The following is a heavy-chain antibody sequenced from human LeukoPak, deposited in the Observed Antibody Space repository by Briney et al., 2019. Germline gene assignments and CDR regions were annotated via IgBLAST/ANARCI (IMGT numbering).Heavy chain of an antibody. D-gene: IGHD2-2*01. CDR3: AREYPFTYCSSTSCYYYYGMDV. V-gene: IGHV1-8*01. Sequence: ASVKVSCKASGYTFTSYDINWVRQATGQGLEWMGWMNPNSGNTGYAQKFQGRVTMTRNISISTAYMELSSLRSEDTAVYYCAREYPFTYCSSTSCYYYYGMDVWGQGTTVTVSS. CDR1: GYTFTSYD. CDR2: MNPNSGNT. J-gene: IGHJ6*02.